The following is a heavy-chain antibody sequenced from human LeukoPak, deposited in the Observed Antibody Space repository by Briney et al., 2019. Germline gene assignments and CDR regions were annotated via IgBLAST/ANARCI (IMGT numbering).Heavy chain of an antibody. D-gene: IGHD4-11*01. CDR3: ARVWGDYSNTDY. V-gene: IGHV3-48*01. J-gene: IGHJ4*02. Sequence: HPGGSLRLSCAASGFTFSSYPMIWVRQAPGKGLECISYISSSGDTIHYADSVKGRFTFSRDNAKNSLYLQMNSLRAEDTAVYYCARVWGDYSNTDYWGQGTLVTVSS. CDR2: ISSSGDTI. CDR1: GFTFSSYP.